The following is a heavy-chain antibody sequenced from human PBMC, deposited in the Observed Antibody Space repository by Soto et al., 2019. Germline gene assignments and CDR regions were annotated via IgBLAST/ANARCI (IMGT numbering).Heavy chain of an antibody. D-gene: IGHD3-22*01. Sequence: SVKVSCKASGYTFTRYAISWVRQAPGQGLEWMGGIIPIFGTANYAQKFQGRVTITADESTSTAYMELSSLRSEDTAVYYCARLRHYYDSSGYLDAFDIWGQGTMVTVS. CDR3: ARLRHYYDSSGYLDAFDI. CDR1: GYTFTRYA. J-gene: IGHJ3*02. V-gene: IGHV1-69*13. CDR2: IIPIFGTA.